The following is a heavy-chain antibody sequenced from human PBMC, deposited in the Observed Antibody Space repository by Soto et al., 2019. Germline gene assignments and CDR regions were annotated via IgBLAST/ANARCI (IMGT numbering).Heavy chain of an antibody. J-gene: IGHJ3*02. D-gene: IGHD3-22*01. V-gene: IGHV1-69*13. Sequence: EASVKVSCKASGGTFSSYAISWVRQAPGQGLEWMGGIIPIFGTANYAQKFQGRVTITADESTSTAYMELSSLRSEDTAVYYCAREMVYDYDSSGYPRGAFDTWGQGTMVTVS. CDR3: AREMVYDYDSSGYPRGAFDT. CDR2: IIPIFGTA. CDR1: GGTFSSYA.